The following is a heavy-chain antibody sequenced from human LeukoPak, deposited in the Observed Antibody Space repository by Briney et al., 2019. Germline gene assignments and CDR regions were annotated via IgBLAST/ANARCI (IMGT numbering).Heavy chain of an antibody. Sequence: GGSLRLSCAASGFTFSSYGMSWVRQAPGKGLEWVSAIGCRDGSTYYADSVKGRFTVSRDNSKNTLYVQMNSLRAEDTAVYYCAKGDYYGSGSLDYWGQGTLVTVSS. CDR1: GFTFSSYG. J-gene: IGHJ4*02. D-gene: IGHD3-10*01. CDR2: IGCRDGST. V-gene: IGHV3-23*01. CDR3: AKGDYYGSGSLDY.